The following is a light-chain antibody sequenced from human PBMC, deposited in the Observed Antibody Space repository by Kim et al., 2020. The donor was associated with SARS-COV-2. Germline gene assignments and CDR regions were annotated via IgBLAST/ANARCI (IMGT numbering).Light chain of an antibody. CDR2: DDS. V-gene: IGLV3-21*03. CDR3: QVWDRGVV. J-gene: IGLJ2*01. Sequence: VSVAPGKTARITCGGNNIGSKSVHWYQQKPGQAPVLVVYDDSDRPSGIHERFSGSNSGNTATLTISRVEAGDEADYYCQVWDRGVVFGGGTQLTVL. CDR1: NIGSKS.